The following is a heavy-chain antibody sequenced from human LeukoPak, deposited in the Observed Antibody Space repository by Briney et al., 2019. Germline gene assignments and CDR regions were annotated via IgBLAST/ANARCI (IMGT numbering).Heavy chain of an antibody. CDR2: IYTSGST. V-gene: IGHV4-4*07. D-gene: IGHD6-13*01. J-gene: IGHJ5*02. CDR3: ARDYFMAAAGTFAWFDP. CDR1: GGSISSYY. Sequence: PSETLSLTCTVSGGSISSYYWSWIRQPAGKGLEWIGRIYTSGSTNYNPSLKSRVTMSVDTSKNQFSLKLSSVTAADTAVYYCARDYFMAAAGTFAWFDPWGQGTLVTVSS.